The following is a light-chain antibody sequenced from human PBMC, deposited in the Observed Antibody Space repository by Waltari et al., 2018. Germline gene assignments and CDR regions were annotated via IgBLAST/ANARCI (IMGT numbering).Light chain of an antibody. CDR1: QSLVHSNGNTY. CDR2: EVS. V-gene: IGKV2-30*02. J-gene: IGKJ3*01. CDR3: GQGTHLPFT. Sequence: DVVMTQSPLSLPITPGQPASISCRSSQSLVHSNGNTYLSWYQQKPGQPPRRLIYEVSNQDSGVPDRVSGSGAGTDFTLKISRVEAEEVGVYYCGQGTHLPFTFGPGTKLDIK.